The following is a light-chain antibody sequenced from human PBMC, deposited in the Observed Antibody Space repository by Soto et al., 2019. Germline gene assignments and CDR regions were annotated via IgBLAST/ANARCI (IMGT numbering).Light chain of an antibody. V-gene: IGKV1-39*01. CDR3: QQSYSTLGT. J-gene: IGKJ1*01. Sequence: DIEMTQSPSSLSASLGDRITMTCRASQSISSYLNWYQQKPGKAPKLLISGASSLQTGVPSRFSGSGSGTDFTLIISSLQPEDFATYYCQQSYSTLGTFGQGTKVDIK. CDR2: GAS. CDR1: QSISSY.